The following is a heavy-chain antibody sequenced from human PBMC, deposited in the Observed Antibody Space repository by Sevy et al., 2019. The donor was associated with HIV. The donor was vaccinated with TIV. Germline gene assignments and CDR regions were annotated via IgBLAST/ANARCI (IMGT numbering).Heavy chain of an antibody. D-gene: IGHD2-21*02. CDR3: ARASYCGGDCWTNWFDP. CDR2: IVPIFGTA. Sequence: ASVKVSCKASGGTFSSYAISWVRQAPGQGLEWMGGIVPIFGTANYAQKFQGRVTITADKSTSTAYMELSSLRSEDTAVYYCARASYCGGDCWTNWFDPWGQGTLVTVSS. V-gene: IGHV1-69*06. J-gene: IGHJ5*02. CDR1: GGTFSSYA.